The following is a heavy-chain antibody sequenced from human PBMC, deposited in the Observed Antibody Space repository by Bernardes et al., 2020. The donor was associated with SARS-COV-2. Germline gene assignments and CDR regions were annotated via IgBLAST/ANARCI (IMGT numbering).Heavy chain of an antibody. D-gene: IGHD2-2*02. CDR3: AREWEDYTSSLFDY. V-gene: IGHV3-30-3*01. J-gene: IGHJ4*02. CDR1: GFTFSNYA. Sequence: GGSPRLSCAASGFTFSNYALHWVRRAPGKGLEWLAIISYDGTTKYNADAVKGRFTISRDNSKNTLFLQMNSLTTEDTAFYYCAREWEDYTSSLFDYWGQGTLVTVSS. CDR2: ISYDGTTK.